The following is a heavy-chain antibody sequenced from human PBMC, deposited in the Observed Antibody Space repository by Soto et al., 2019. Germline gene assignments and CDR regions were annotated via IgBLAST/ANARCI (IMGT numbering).Heavy chain of an antibody. CDR2: INAGNGNT. CDR1: GYTFTRYG. J-gene: IGHJ4*02. CDR3: ARPKDYDDCLDL. Sequence: ASVKVSCKASGYTFTRYGISWVRQAPGQGLEWMGWINAGNGNTKYSQKFQGRVTFTRDTSANTAYMELSSLISEDTAVYYCARPKDYDDCLDLWGQGTLVTVSS. D-gene: IGHD3-22*01. V-gene: IGHV1-3*01.